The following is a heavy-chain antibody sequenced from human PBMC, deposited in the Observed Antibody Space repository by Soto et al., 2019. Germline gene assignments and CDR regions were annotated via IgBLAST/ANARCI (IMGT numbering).Heavy chain of an antibody. J-gene: IGHJ3*02. Sequence: SETLSLTCVVSGASLTTRHWWSWVRQSPGRGLEWIGEIFHSGTINYNPSLKSRLSISLDKSKNQFSLNLTSVTAADSAVYYCAREWGFGITMIVVPGAFDTWGQGTMVTVSS. D-gene: IGHD3-22*01. CDR3: AREWGFGITMIVVPGAFDT. CDR1: GASLTTRHW. CDR2: IFHSGTI. V-gene: IGHV4-4*02.